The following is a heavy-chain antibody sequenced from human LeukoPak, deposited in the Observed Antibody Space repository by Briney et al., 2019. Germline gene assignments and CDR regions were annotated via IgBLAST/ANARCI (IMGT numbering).Heavy chain of an antibody. CDR3: ARTIRAPAHFDY. J-gene: IGHJ4*02. D-gene: IGHD5-24*01. V-gene: IGHV4-31*03. Sequence: SEALSVTCTASGGSISRGGYHWSWIRQQPRKGLEWIGYIYYSGSTYYNPSLKSRVTISVDTSKNQFSLKLSSGTAADTAVYYCARTIRAPAHFDYWGQGTLVTVSS. CDR1: GGSISRGGYH. CDR2: IYYSGST.